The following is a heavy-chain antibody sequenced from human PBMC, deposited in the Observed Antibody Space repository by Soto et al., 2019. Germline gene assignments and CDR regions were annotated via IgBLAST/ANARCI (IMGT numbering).Heavy chain of an antibody. CDR3: ARGGYGDY. V-gene: IGHV1-18*01. CDR2: ISAHNGNT. J-gene: IGHJ4*02. D-gene: IGHD1-1*01. CDR1: GYAFTTYG. Sequence: QVHLVQSGAEVKKPGASVKVSCQGSGYAFTTYGITWVRQAPGQGLEWMGWISAHNGNTNYAQKLQGRVTVTRVTSTSTAYMELRSLRYDDTAVYYCARGGYGDYWGQGALVTVSS.